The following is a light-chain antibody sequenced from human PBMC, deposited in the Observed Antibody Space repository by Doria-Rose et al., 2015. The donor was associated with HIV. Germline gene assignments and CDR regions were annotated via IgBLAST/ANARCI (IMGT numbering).Light chain of an antibody. CDR2: DGS. Sequence: EIVLTQSPGTLSLSPGERATLPCRASQSFSSTYLAWYQRKPGQAPSLLIYDGSTRATGIPDRFSASGSGTGFTLTINRLEPEDFALYYCHQYGTSWTFGQGTKVEI. CDR3: HQYGTSWT. CDR1: QSFSSTY. V-gene: IGKV3-20*01. J-gene: IGKJ1*01.